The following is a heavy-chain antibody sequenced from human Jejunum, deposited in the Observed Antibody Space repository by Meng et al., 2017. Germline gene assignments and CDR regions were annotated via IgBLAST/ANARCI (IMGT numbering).Heavy chain of an antibody. CDR2: VNWNSASI. J-gene: IGHJ4*02. V-gene: IGHV3-9*01. CDR3: VKDINWGSGLDG. D-gene: IGHD7-27*01. CDR1: GFTFDDHA. Sequence: EVQLVESGGDVVQPGRSLRLTCAASGFTFDDHAMHWVRQAPGKGLEWVSGVNWNSASIAYADSVKGRFTISRDNARNSLDLQMNSLRPEDTALYYCVKDINWGSGLDGWGQGTLVTVSS.